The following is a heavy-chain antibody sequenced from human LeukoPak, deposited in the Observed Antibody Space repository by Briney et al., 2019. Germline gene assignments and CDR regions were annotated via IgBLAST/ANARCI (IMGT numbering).Heavy chain of an antibody. Sequence: GASVKVSCKASGYTFTSYDISWVRQATGQGLEWMGWMNPNSGNTGYAQKFQGRVTITRNTSISTAYMELSSLRSEDTAVYYCARVKPWDGYNPYYFDYWGQGTLVTVSS. V-gene: IGHV1-8*03. D-gene: IGHD5-24*01. CDR1: GYTFTSYD. CDR2: MNPNSGNT. CDR3: ARVKPWDGYNPYYFDY. J-gene: IGHJ4*02.